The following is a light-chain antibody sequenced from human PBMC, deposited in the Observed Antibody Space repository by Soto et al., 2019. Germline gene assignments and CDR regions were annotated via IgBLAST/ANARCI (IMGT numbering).Light chain of an antibody. CDR1: SSNIGAGYD. CDR2: GNS. Sequence: QAVVTQPPSVSGAPGPRVTLSCTGSSSNIGAGYDVHWYQQLPGTAPKLLINGNSNRPSGVPDRFSGSKSGTSASLAINGLQAEDDAYYYCQSYDSSLSVVFGGGTKLTVL. CDR3: QSYDSSLSVV. J-gene: IGLJ2*01. V-gene: IGLV1-40*01.